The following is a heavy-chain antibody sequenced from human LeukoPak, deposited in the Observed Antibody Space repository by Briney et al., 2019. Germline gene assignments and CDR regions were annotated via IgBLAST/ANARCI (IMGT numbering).Heavy chain of an antibody. CDR2: IYYSGST. CDR1: GGSLSSYY. V-gene: IGHV4-59*01. Sequence: SETLSLTCTVSGGSLSSYYWSWIRQPPGKGLEWIGYIYYSGSTNYNPSLKSRVTISVDTSKNQFSLKLSSVTAADTAVYYCARDPTYYYDSSGYPLDYWGQGTLVTVSS. J-gene: IGHJ4*02. D-gene: IGHD3-22*01. CDR3: ARDPTYYYDSSGYPLDY.